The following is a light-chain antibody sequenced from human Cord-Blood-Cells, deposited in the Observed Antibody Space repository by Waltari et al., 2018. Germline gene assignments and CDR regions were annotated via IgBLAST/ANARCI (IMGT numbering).Light chain of an antibody. V-gene: IGKV3-11*01. CDR3: QQRSNWPPWT. CDR2: DAS. CDR1: QSVSSY. Sequence: DIVLTQSPATLSLSPGERATLSCRASQSVSSYLAWYQQKPGQAPRPLTYDASNRATGIPARFSGSGSGTDFTLTISSLEPEDFAVYYCQQRSNWPPWTFGQGTKVEIK. J-gene: IGKJ1*01.